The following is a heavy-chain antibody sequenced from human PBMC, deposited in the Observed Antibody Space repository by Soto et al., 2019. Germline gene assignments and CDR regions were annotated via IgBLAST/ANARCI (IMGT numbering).Heavy chain of an antibody. CDR2: ISSSSSTI. CDR3: ARDAVDYDFWSGYYTGWFDP. V-gene: IGHV3-48*02. CDR1: GFTFSSYS. D-gene: IGHD3-3*01. J-gene: IGHJ5*02. Sequence: GESLTLSCAASGFTFSSYSMNWVRQAPGKGLEWVSYISSSSSTIYYADSVKGRFTISRDNAKNSLYLQMNSLRDEDTAVYYFARDAVDYDFWSGYYTGWFDPWGQGTLVTVSS.